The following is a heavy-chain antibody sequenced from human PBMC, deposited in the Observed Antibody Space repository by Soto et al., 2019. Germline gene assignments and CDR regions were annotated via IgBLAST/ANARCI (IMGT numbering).Heavy chain of an antibody. Sequence: LETLSLTCAVYGGSFSGYYWSWIRQPPGKGLEWIGEINHSGSTNYNPSLKSRVTISVDTSKNQFSLKLSSVTAADTAVYYCARGGPGLSRIYYYYGMDVWGQGTTVTVSS. CDR3: ARGGPGLSRIYYYYGMDV. D-gene: IGHD2-15*01. CDR2: INHSGST. J-gene: IGHJ6*01. V-gene: IGHV4-34*01. CDR1: GGSFSGYY.